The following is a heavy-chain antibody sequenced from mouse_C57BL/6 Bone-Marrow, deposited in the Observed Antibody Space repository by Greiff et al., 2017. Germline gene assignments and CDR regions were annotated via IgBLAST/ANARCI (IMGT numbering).Heavy chain of an antibody. CDR2: ISDGGSYT. CDR1: GFTFSSYA. Sequence: EVHLVESGGGLVKPGGSLKLSCAASGFTFSSYAMSWVRQTPEKRLEWVATISDGGSYTYYPDNVKGRFTISRDNAKNNLYLQMSHLKSEDTAMYYCARIPLTGTAGYWGQGTTLTVSS. D-gene: IGHD4-1*01. V-gene: IGHV5-4*01. J-gene: IGHJ2*01. CDR3: ARIPLTGTAGY.